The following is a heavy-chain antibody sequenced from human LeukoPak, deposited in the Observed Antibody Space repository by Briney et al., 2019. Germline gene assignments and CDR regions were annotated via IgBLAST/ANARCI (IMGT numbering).Heavy chain of an antibody. V-gene: IGHV5-51*01. J-gene: IGHJ6*02. CDR2: IYPGDSDT. CDR3: ARGSRAVVPASYYYYYYGMDV. D-gene: IGHD2-2*01. CDR1: GYSFTSYW. Sequence: GESLKISRKGSGYSFTSYWIGWVRQMPGKGLEWMGIIYPGDSDTRYSPSFQGQVTISADKSISTAYLQWSSLKASDTAMYYCARGSRAVVPASYYYYYYGMDVWGQGTTVTVSS.